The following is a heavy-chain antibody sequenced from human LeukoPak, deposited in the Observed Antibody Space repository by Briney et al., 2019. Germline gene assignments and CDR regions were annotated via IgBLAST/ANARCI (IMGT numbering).Heavy chain of an antibody. Sequence: GGSLRLSCAASGFTFSSYGMHWVRQAPGKGLEWVAFIRYDGSNKYYADSVKGRFTISRDNAKNSLYLQLNSLRAEDTAVYYCARDRHSSVDYWGQGTLVTVSS. D-gene: IGHD3-22*01. V-gene: IGHV3-30*02. CDR3: ARDRHSSVDY. CDR2: IRYDGSNK. CDR1: GFTFSSYG. J-gene: IGHJ4*02.